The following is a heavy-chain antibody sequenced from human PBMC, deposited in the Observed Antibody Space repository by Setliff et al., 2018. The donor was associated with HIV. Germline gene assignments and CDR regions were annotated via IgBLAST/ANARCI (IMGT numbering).Heavy chain of an antibody. CDR2: IHYSGSA. Sequence: SETLSLTCTVSGGSISSGDYFLSWIRQAPGKGLEWIGCIHYSGSAYYNPSLQSRVTISVDTSKNQVSLKLNSMTAAGTAVYFCVRGPQWLVQKGRVYYFDYWGQGALVTVSS. CDR3: VRGPQWLVQKGRVYYFDY. CDR1: GGSISSGDYF. D-gene: IGHD6-19*01. V-gene: IGHV4-30-4*08. J-gene: IGHJ4*02.